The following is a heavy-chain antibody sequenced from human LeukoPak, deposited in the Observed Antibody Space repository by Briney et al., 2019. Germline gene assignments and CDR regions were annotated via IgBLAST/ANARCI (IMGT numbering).Heavy chain of an antibody. V-gene: IGHV3-30-3*01. D-gene: IGHD1-26*01. J-gene: IGHJ4*02. CDR1: GFTFSSYA. CDR3: AREGGRMGAPDY. Sequence: PGRSLRLSCAASGFTFSSYAMHWVRQAPGKGLEWVAVISYDGSNKYYADSVKGRFTISRDNSKNTLYLQMNSLRAEDTAVYYCAREGGRMGAPDYWGQGTLVTVSS. CDR2: ISYDGSNK.